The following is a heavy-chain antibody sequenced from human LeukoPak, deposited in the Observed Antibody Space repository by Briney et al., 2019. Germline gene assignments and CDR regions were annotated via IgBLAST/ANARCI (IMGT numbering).Heavy chain of an antibody. CDR3: ARGSSSWYYYYYYMDV. D-gene: IGHD6-13*01. CDR2: ISAYNGNT. Sequence: ASVKVSCKASGYTFTGYYMHWVRQAPGQGLEWMGWISAYNGNTNYAQKLPGRVTMTTDTSTSTAYMELRSLRSDDTAVYYCARGSSSWYYYYYYMDVWGKGTTVTVSS. J-gene: IGHJ6*03. V-gene: IGHV1-18*04. CDR1: GYTFTGYY.